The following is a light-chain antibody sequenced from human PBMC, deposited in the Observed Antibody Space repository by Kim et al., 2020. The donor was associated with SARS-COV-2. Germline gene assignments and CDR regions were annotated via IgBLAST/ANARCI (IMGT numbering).Light chain of an antibody. CDR1: SSYVGADNY. Sequence: NTIFRTETSSYVGADNYVSWYQQHPGKAPKLMIYDVSKRPSGISNRFSGSMSGNTASLTISGLQAEDEADYYCSSYTSSNSLAVFGGGTQLTVL. CDR2: DVS. V-gene: IGLV2-14*03. J-gene: IGLJ2*01. CDR3: SSYTSSNSLAV.